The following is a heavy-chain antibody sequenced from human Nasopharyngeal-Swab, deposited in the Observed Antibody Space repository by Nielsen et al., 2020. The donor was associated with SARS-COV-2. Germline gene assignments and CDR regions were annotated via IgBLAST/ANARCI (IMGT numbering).Heavy chain of an antibody. CDR3: ARGRKITMIVVVIPTHYYYMDV. Sequence: ASVKVSCKASGYTFTSYDINGVRQATGQGLEWMGWMNPNSGNTGYAQKFQGRVTMTRNTSISTAYMELSSLRSEDTAVYYCARGRKITMIVVVIPTHYYYMDVWGKGTTVTVSS. CDR2: MNPNSGNT. V-gene: IGHV1-8*01. CDR1: GYTFTSYD. D-gene: IGHD3-22*01. J-gene: IGHJ6*03.